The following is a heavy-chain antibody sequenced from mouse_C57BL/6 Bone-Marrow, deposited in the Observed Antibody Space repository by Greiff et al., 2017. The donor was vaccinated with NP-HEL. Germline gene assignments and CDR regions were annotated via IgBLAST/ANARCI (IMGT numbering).Heavy chain of an antibody. D-gene: IGHD1-1*01. Sequence: QVQLQQPGAELVKPGASVKLSCKASGYTFTSYWMHWVKQRPGQGLEWIGMIHPNSGSTNYNEKFKSKATLTVDKSSSTAYMQLSSLTSEDSAVYDCARWGYGSSFLWGQGTTLTVSS. CDR2: IHPNSGST. CDR1: GYTFTSYW. V-gene: IGHV1-64*01. CDR3: ARWGYGSSFL. J-gene: IGHJ2*01.